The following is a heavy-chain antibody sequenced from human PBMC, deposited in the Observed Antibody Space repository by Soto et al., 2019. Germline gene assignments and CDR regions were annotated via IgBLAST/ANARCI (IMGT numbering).Heavy chain of an antibody. CDR3: ARIEMGRDSCCWYVAYYYGIDC. CDR1: GFTFSDYY. Sequence: PGGSLRLSSAASGFTFSDYYMSWIRQAPGKGLEWVSYISSSGSTIYYADPVKGRFTISRDNAKNSLHLQMTSLTAEDTAVYYCARIEMGRDSCCWYVAYYYGIDCWGQGTTFTVAS. D-gene: IGHD6-13*01. CDR2: ISSSGSTI. J-gene: IGHJ6*02. V-gene: IGHV3-11*01.